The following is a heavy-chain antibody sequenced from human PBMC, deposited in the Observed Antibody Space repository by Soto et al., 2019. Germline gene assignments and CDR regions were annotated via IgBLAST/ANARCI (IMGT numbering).Heavy chain of an antibody. V-gene: IGHV3-23*01. CDR2: IGESGTPT. CDR3: AKYIPGVRYYGMDV. J-gene: IGHJ6*02. D-gene: IGHD2-2*01. CDR1: GFTFSSYA. Sequence: PGGSLRLSCAASGFTFSSYAMKWVRQAPWKGLEWVSLIGESGTPTYYADSVKGRFTISRDNSGNTLFLEMYSLRAEDTAVYYCAKYIPGVRYYGMDVWGEGSTVTV.